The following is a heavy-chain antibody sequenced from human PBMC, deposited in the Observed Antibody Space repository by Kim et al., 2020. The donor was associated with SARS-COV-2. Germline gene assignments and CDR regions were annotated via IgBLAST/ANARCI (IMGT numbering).Heavy chain of an antibody. J-gene: IGHJ5*02. CDR3: ARQPRTGTTLNCFDP. Sequence: PTLTDRVTISVDTSKNQFSLKLTSVTAADTAVYYCARQPRTGTTLNCFDPWGQGTLVTVSS. V-gene: IGHV4-39*01. D-gene: IGHD1-1*01.